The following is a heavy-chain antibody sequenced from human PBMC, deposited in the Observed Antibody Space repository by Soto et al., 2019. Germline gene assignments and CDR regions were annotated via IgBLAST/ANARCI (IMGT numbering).Heavy chain of an antibody. J-gene: IGHJ3*02. D-gene: IGHD3-22*01. CDR3: AADLETMIVVPVCAFDI. CDR2: IVVGSGNT. Sequence: SVKVSCKASGFTFTSSAVQWVRQARGQRLEWIGWIVVGSGNTNYAQKFQERVTITRDMSTSTAYMELSSLRSEDTAVYYCAADLETMIVVPVCAFDIWGQGTMVTVSS. CDR1: GFTFTSSA. V-gene: IGHV1-58*01.